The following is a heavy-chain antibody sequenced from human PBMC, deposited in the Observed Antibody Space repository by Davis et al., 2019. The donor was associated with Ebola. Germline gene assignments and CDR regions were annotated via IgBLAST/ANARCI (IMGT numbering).Heavy chain of an antibody. CDR3: ASRLSFDYYGSGTYYNTVHYGLDV. CDR1: GGTFKNLA. J-gene: IGHJ6*02. Sequence: SVKVSCKASGGTFKNLAISWVRQAPGQGLEWVGAIVPVYGTSINAQKFQGRVTLTADELTSAAFMELSGLGSQDTAVYYCASRLSFDYYGSGTYYNTVHYGLDVWGQGTTVTVSS. CDR2: IVPVYGTS. D-gene: IGHD3-10*01. V-gene: IGHV1-69*13.